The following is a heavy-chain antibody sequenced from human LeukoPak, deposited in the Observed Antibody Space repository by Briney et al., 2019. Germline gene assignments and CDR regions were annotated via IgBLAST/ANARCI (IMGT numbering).Heavy chain of an antibody. CDR3: ARRDRTYSSSWFGY. J-gene: IGHJ5*01. CDR2: IYYSGST. Sequence: PSETLSLTCTVSGGSISSSSYYWGWIRQPPGKGLEWIGSIYYSGSTYYNPSLKSRVTISVDTSKNQFSLKLSSVTAADTAVYYCARRDRTYSSSWFGYWGQGTLVTVSS. D-gene: IGHD6-13*01. V-gene: IGHV4-39*01. CDR1: GGSISSSSYY.